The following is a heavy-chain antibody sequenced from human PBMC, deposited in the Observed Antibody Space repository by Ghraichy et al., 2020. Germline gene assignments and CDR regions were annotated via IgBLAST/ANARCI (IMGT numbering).Heavy chain of an antibody. D-gene: IGHD4-23*01. CDR1: GYTLTELS. V-gene: IGHV1-24*01. J-gene: IGHJ3*02. Sequence: ASVKVSCKVSGYTLTELSMHWVRQAPGKGLEWMGGFDPEDGETIYAQKFQGRVTMTEDTSTDTAYMELSSLRSEDTAVYYCATTPYGGDAFDIWGQGTMVTVSS. CDR2: FDPEDGET. CDR3: ATTPYGGDAFDI.